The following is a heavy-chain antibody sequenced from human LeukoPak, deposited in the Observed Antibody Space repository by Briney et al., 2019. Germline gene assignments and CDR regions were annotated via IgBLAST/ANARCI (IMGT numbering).Heavy chain of an antibody. CDR1: GGTFSSYT. CDR2: IIPILGIA. Sequence: SVKVSCKASGGTFSSYTISWVRQAPGQGLEWMGRIIPILGIANYAQKFQGRVTITADESTSTAYMELSSLRSEDTAVYYCAREKRHVVVPAAFDPWGQGTLVTVSS. J-gene: IGHJ5*02. D-gene: IGHD2-2*01. V-gene: IGHV1-69*04. CDR3: AREKRHVVVPAAFDP.